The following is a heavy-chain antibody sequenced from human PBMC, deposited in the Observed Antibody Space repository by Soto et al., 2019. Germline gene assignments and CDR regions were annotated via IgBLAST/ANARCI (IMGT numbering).Heavy chain of an antibody. Sequence: PSETLSLTCTVSGGSISSYYRSWIRQPPGKGLEWIGYIYYSGSTNYNPSLKSRVTISVDTSKNQFSLKLSSVTAADTAVYYCARLRGEGYCSGGSCYSGQYYYYYMDVWGKGTTVTVSS. CDR1: GGSISSYY. D-gene: IGHD2-15*01. J-gene: IGHJ6*03. CDR2: IYYSGST. CDR3: ARLRGEGYCSGGSCYSGQYYYYYMDV. V-gene: IGHV4-59*08.